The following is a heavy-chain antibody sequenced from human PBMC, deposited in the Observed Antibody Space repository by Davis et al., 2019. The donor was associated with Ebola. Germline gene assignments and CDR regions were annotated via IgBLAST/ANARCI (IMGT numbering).Heavy chain of an antibody. D-gene: IGHD3-22*01. CDR2: IIPILGIA. CDR1: GYTFTSYG. CDR3: ARNRGYYDSSGYLDY. Sequence: SVKVSCKASGYTFTSYGISWVRQAPGQGLEWMGRIIPILGIANYAQKFQGRVTITADESTSTAYMELSSLRSEDTAVYYCARNRGYYDSSGYLDYWGQGTLVTVSS. J-gene: IGHJ4*02. V-gene: IGHV1-69*04.